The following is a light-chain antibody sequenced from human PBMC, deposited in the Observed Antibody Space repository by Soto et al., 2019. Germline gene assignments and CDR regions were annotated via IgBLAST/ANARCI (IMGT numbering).Light chain of an antibody. V-gene: IGKV3-15*01. CDR2: SAS. J-gene: IGKJ1*01. CDR1: QRISSN. Sequence: EIVMTQSPATLSVSPGERATLSCRASQRISSNLAWYQQKPGQAPRLHIYSASTRATGIPARFSGSGSGTEFTLTISSLQSEDFAVYYCQQYIYWPWTFGQGTKVDI. CDR3: QQYIYWPWT.